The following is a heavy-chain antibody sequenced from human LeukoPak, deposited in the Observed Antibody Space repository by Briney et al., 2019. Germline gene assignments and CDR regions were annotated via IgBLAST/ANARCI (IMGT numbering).Heavy chain of an antibody. CDR3: ARDRYIAAAGTVVQH. D-gene: IGHD6-13*01. V-gene: IGHV4-38-2*02. Sequence: SETLSLTCTVSGYSISIGYYWGWIRPPPGKGLEWIGSIYYSGSTYYNPSLKSRVTMSVDTSKNQYSLKLSSVTAADTAVYYCARDRYIAAAGTVVQHWGQGTLVTVSS. CDR2: IYYSGST. CDR1: GYSISIGYY. J-gene: IGHJ1*01.